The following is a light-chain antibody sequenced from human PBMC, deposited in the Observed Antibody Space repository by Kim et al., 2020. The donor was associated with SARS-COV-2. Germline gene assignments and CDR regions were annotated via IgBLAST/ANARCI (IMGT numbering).Light chain of an antibody. CDR1: SSNIGSNT. Sequence: GQRVTISCSRSSSNIGSNTVNWYQQRPGTAPKLLMNSNNQRPSGVPDRFSGSKSGTSASLAISGLQSEDEADYYCAAWDDSLSGRVFGGGTQLTVL. V-gene: IGLV1-44*01. CDR2: SNN. J-gene: IGLJ3*02. CDR3: AAWDDSLSGRV.